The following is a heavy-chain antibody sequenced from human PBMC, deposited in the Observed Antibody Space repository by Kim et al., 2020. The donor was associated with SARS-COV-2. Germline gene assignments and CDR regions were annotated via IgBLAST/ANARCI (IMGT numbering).Heavy chain of an antibody. CDR2: ITCDGIST. CDR3: SLVLRP. V-gene: IGHV3-74*01. CDR1: GFIFSKYS. Sequence: GGSLRLSCAASGFIFSKYSMHWVRQAPGKGLVLVSLITCDGISTCYADFVKGRFTISRDNSNNSLYLQMNSLRAEDTAFYYFSLVLRPW. J-gene: IGHJ5*02.